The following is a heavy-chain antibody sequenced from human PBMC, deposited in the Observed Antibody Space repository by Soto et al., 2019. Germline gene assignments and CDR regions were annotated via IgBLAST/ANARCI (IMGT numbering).Heavy chain of an antibody. V-gene: IGHV4-31*03. Sequence: SETLSLTCTVSGVSISSGGYYWSWIRQHPGKGLEWIGYIYYSGSTYYNPSLKSRVTISVDTSKNQFSLKLSSVTAADTAVYYCARDRYDFWSGYLLEDYYYGMDVWGQGTTVTVSS. D-gene: IGHD3-3*01. CDR2: IYYSGST. CDR3: ARDRYDFWSGYLLEDYYYGMDV. J-gene: IGHJ6*02. CDR1: GVSISSGGYY.